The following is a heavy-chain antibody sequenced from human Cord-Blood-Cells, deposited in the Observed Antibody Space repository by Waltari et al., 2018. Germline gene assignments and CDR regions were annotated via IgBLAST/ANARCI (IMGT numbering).Heavy chain of an antibody. V-gene: IGHV1-2*02. J-gene: IGHJ3*02. Sequence: QVQLVQSGAEVKKPGASVKVSCKASGYTFTGYYMHWVRKAPGQGLEWIAWINPNSGGTNYAQKFQGRVTMTRDTSISTAYMELSRLRSDDTAVYYCARFMTTVVTDAFDIWGQGTMVTVSS. CDR1: GYTFTGYY. CDR2: INPNSGGT. D-gene: IGHD4-17*01. CDR3: ARFMTTVVTDAFDI.